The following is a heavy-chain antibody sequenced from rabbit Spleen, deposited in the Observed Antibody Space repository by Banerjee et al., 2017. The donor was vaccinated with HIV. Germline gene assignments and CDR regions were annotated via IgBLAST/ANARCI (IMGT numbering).Heavy chain of an antibody. J-gene: IGHJ6*01. Sequence: QSLEESGGDLVKPGASLTLTCTASGFSFSYSDYMCWVRQAPGKGLEWISCIAGSGSGFTYSATWANGRFTCSKASSTTVTLQMTSLTVADTATYFCARDTGSSFSSYGMALWGPGTLVTVS. CDR3: ARDTGSSFSSYGMAL. V-gene: IGHV1S40*01. D-gene: IGHD8-1*01. CDR1: GFSFSYSDY. CDR2: IAGSGSGFT.